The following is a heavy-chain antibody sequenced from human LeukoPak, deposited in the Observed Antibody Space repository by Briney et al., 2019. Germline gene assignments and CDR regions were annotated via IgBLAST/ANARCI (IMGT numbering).Heavy chain of an antibody. J-gene: IGHJ4*02. CDR3: AKDPWFGELPALDY. CDR2: ISGSGGST. D-gene: IGHD3-10*01. Sequence: GGSLGLSCAASGFTFSSYAMSWVRQAPGKGLEWVSAISGSGGSTYYADSVKGRFTISRDNSKDTLYLQMNSLRAEDTAVYYCAKDPWFGELPALDYWGQGTLVTVSS. V-gene: IGHV3-23*01. CDR1: GFTFSSYA.